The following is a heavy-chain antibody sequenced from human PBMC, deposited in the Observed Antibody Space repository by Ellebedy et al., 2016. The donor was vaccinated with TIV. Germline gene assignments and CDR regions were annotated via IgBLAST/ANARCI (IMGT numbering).Heavy chain of an antibody. J-gene: IGHJ4*02. D-gene: IGHD6-19*01. CDR2: IKQDGSEK. CDR1: GFTFSSYW. Sequence: GESLKISCAASGFTFSSYWMSWVRQAPGKGLEWVANIKQDGSEKYYVDSVKGRFTISRDNAKNSLYLQMNSLRAEDTAVYYCARSRSSGWLHTPDYWGQGTLVTVSS. V-gene: IGHV3-7*01. CDR3: ARSRSSGWLHTPDY.